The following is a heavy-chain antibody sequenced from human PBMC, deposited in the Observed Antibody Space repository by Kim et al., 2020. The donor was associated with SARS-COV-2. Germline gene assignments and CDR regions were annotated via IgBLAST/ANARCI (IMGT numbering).Heavy chain of an antibody. CDR1: GGSISSSSYY. CDR2: IYYSGST. D-gene: IGHD3-10*01. V-gene: IGHV4-39*02. J-gene: IGHJ4*02. CDR3: ARDSTNNYGSGSYAR. Sequence: SETLSLTCTVSGGSISSSSYYWGCIRQPPGKGLEWIGSIYYSGSTYYNPTLKSLVTISVDTSKNQFSLKLSSVTAADTAVYYCARDSTNNYGSGSYARWGTGTLVTVS.